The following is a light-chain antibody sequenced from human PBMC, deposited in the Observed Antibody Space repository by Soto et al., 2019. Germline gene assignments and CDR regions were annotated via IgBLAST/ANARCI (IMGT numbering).Light chain of an antibody. CDR2: AAS. CDR1: QSVTSNY. CDR3: QQYGSLPHT. V-gene: IGKV3-20*01. J-gene: IGKJ1*01. Sequence: EIVLTQSPATLSLSPGERVTLSCRASQSVTSNYVAWYQQTPGQAPRLLIYAASSRASGVPDRFSGSGSGTDFSLTISRLEPEDFAVYCCQQYGSLPHTFGQGTKVEVK.